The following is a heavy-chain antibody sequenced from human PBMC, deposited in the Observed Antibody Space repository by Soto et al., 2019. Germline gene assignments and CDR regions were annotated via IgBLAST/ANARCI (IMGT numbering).Heavy chain of an antibody. D-gene: IGHD6-19*01. J-gene: IGHJ4*02. V-gene: IGHV3-23*01. CDR2: ISGSGGST. Sequence: EVQLLESGGGLVQPGGSLRLSCAACGFTFSSYAMSWVRQAPGKGLEWVSAISGSGGSTYYADSVKGRFTISRDNSKNTLYLQMNSLRAEDTAVYYCAKRGYSSGWSHYFDYWGQGTLVTVSS. CDR3: AKRGYSSGWSHYFDY. CDR1: GFTFSSYA.